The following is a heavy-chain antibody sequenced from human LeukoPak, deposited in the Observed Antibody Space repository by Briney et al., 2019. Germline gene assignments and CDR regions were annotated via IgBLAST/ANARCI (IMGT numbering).Heavy chain of an antibody. CDR2: FYSSGST. J-gene: IGHJ6*03. V-gene: IGHV4-4*07. CDR1: GGSISSYY. CDR3: ARESGITIFGVVTYYMDV. Sequence: LETLSLTCTVSGGSISSYYWSWIRQPAGKGLEWIGHFYSSGSTNYNPSLKSRVTISVDTSKNQFSLKLSSVTAADTAVYYCARESGITIFGVVTYYMDVWGKGTTVTVSS. D-gene: IGHD3-3*01.